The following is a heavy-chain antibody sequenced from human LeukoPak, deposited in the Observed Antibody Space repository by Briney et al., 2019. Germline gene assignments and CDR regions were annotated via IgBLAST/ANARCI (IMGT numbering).Heavy chain of an antibody. V-gene: IGHV3-30*02. J-gene: IGHJ3*02. Sequence: GGSLRLSCAASGFTFSSYGMHWVRQAPGKGLEWVAFIRFDGSNKYYADSVKGRFTISRDNSKNTLYLQMNSLRAEDTAVYYCAKERINGYYAFDIWGQGTMVTVSS. CDR3: AKERINGYYAFDI. CDR2: IRFDGSNK. CDR1: GFTFSSYG. D-gene: IGHD3-22*01.